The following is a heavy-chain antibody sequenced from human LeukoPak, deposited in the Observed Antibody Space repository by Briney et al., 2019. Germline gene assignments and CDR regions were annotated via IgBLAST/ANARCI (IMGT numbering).Heavy chain of an antibody. D-gene: IGHD6-25*01. CDR1: GFTFSTYW. CDR2: INTDGSST. Sequence: GGSLRLSCAASGFTFSTYWMHWVRQAPGKGLVWVSRINTDGSSTAYADSVKGRFTISRDNAKNTLYLQMNSLRAEDTAVYYCARDKAAIPTSNIDYWGQGTLVTVSS. V-gene: IGHV3-74*01. CDR3: ARDKAAIPTSNIDY. J-gene: IGHJ4*02.